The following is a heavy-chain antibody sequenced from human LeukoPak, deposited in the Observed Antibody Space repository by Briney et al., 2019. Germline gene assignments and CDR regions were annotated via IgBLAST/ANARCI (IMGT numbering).Heavy chain of an antibody. D-gene: IGHD6-19*01. V-gene: IGHV3-20*04. Sequence: PGGSLRLSCAASGFTFDDYGMSWARQAPGKGLEWVSGINWDGGSTGYADSVKGLFTISRDNAKNFLYLQMNSLRAEDTALYYCARTVSSAGWSDDAFDIWGQGTMVTVSS. CDR1: GFTFDDYG. J-gene: IGHJ3*02. CDR2: INWDGGST. CDR3: ARTVSSAGWSDDAFDI.